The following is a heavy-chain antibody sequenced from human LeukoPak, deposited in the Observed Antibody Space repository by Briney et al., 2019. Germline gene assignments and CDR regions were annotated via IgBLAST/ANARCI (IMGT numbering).Heavy chain of an antibody. CDR3: ANIAGYSYGFGYYFDY. V-gene: IGHV3-23*01. CDR1: GFTFSSYA. CDR2: ISGSGGST. J-gene: IGHJ4*02. Sequence: GASLRLSCAASGFTFSSYAMSWVRQAPGKGLEWFSAISGSGGSTYYADSVKGRFTISRDNSKNTLYLQMNSLRAEDTAVYYCANIAGYSYGFGYYFDYWGQGTLVTVSS. D-gene: IGHD5-18*01.